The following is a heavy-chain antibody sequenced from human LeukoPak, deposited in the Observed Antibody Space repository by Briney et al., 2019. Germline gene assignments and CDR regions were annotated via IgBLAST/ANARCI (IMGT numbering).Heavy chain of an antibody. Sequence: GESLKISCKGSGYNFTIYWIGWVRQMPGKGLEWMGIIYPGDSDTRYSPSFQGQVTISADKSISTAYLQWNSLKASDTAMYYCARLRQGSTGWYSWFDPWGQGTLVTVSS. J-gene: IGHJ5*02. D-gene: IGHD6-19*01. CDR1: GYNFTIYW. CDR2: IYPGDSDT. V-gene: IGHV5-51*01. CDR3: ARLRQGSTGWYSWFDP.